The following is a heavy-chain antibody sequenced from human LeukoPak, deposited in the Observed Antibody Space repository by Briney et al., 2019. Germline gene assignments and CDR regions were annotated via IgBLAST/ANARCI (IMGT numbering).Heavy chain of an antibody. CDR2: INWNGGST. Sequence: GGSLRLSCAASGFTFDDYGMSWVRHAPGKGLEWVSGINWNGGSTGYADSVKGRFTIARDNAKNSLYLQMNSLRAEDTALYYCARGSVVVAATGFDYWGQGTLVTVSS. J-gene: IGHJ4*02. CDR3: ARGSVVVAATGFDY. CDR1: GFTFDDYG. V-gene: IGHV3-20*04. D-gene: IGHD2-15*01.